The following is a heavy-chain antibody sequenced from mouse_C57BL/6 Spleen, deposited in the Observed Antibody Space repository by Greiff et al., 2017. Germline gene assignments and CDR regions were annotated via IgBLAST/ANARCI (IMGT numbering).Heavy chain of an antibody. CDR2: FHPYNDDT. J-gene: IGHJ1*03. CDR1: GYTFTTYP. V-gene: IGHV1-47*01. Sequence: ESGAELVKPGASVKMSCKASGYTFTTYPIEWMKQNHGKSLEWIGNFHPYNDDTKYNEKFKGKATLTVEKSSSTVYLGLSRLTSDDSAVYYCARGDGNSRYFDVWGTGTTVTVSS. CDR3: ARGDGNSRYFDV. D-gene: IGHD2-1*01.